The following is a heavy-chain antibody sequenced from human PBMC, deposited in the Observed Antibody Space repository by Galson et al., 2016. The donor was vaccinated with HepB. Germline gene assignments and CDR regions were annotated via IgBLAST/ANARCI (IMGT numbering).Heavy chain of an antibody. Sequence: SLRLSCAASGLIFSNYAMSWVRQAPGKGLEWVSTITDDGVGTFYADSVEGRFTVSRDNSKNTLFLQMNRLSAEDTALYYCAKDRGGVFSAYHFDSWGQGALVPVSS. CDR2: ITDDGVGT. J-gene: IGHJ4*02. CDR1: GLIFSNYA. CDR3: AKDRGGVFSAYHFDS. D-gene: IGHD3-22*01. V-gene: IGHV3-23*01.